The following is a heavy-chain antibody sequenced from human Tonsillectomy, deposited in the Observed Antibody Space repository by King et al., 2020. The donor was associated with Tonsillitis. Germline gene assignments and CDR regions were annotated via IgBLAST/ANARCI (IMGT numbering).Heavy chain of an antibody. CDR1: GYTFTSYG. J-gene: IGHJ4*02. CDR2: ISAYNGNT. Sequence: VQLVESGAEVKKPGASVKVSCKASGYTFTSYGISWVRQAPGQGLEWMGWISAYNGNTNYAQKLQGRVTMTTDTSTSTAYMELRSLRSDETAVYYCARGDYFDFWSGYYTGIGTHGNFYYWGQGTLVTVSS. V-gene: IGHV1-18*04. D-gene: IGHD3-3*01. CDR3: ARGDYFDFWSGYYTGIGTHGNFYY.